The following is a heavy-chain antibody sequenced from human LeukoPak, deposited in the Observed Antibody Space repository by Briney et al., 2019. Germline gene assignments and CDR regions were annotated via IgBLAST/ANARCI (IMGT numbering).Heavy chain of an antibody. Sequence: SETLSLTCTVSGGSISSGSYYWSWIRQPAGKGLEWIGRIYTSGSTNYNPSLKSRVTISVNTSKNQFSLKLTSVTAADTAVYYCARVTTGGYYNCWGQGTLVTVSS. D-gene: IGHD3-22*01. V-gene: IGHV4-61*02. CDR2: IYTSGST. J-gene: IGHJ4*02. CDR1: GGSISSGSYY. CDR3: ARVTTGGYYNC.